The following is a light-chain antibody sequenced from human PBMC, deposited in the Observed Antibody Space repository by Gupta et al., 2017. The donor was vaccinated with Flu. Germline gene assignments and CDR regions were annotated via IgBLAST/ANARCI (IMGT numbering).Light chain of an antibody. Sequence: IQMTQSPSSLSASVGDRVTIICRASQRINSNLNWYQQKPGKAPKILIYTASRLQSRVPSRFSGSGSGTAFTLTILSRQPEAFGTYYCHHSATFPPTFGQGTKLEIK. CDR2: TAS. CDR3: HHSATFPPT. V-gene: IGKV1-39*01. CDR1: QRINSN. J-gene: IGKJ2*01.